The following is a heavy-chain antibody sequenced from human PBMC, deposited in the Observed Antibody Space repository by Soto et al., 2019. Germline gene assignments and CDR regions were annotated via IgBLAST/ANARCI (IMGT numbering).Heavy chain of an antibody. CDR2: LYYGGT. CDR1: GVSVSNRTHY. J-gene: IGHJ6*03. CDR3: VRALGPTATQDYKSYTNAWEG. V-gene: IGHV4-61*01. Sequence: PSETLSLTCEVSGVSVSNRTHYWTWIRQPPGKGLEWIGFLYYGGTNYNPSLKSRLTIALDTSKNQISLNLSSVTAADTAVYYCVRALGPTATQDYKSYTNAWEGWGRGT. D-gene: IGHD2-2*02.